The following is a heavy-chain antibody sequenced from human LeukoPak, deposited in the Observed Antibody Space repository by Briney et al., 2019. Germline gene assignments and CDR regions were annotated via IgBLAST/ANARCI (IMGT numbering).Heavy chain of an antibody. Sequence: GASVKVSCKASGYTFTSYYMHWVRQAPGQGLEWMGIINPSGGSTSYAQKFQGRVTMTRDMSTSTVYMELSSLRSEDTAVYYCARTNGYCSGVTCYPQLDYWGQGTLVTVSS. CDR2: INPSGGST. CDR3: ARTNGYCSGVTCYPQLDY. J-gene: IGHJ4*02. CDR1: GYTFTSYY. D-gene: IGHD2-15*01. V-gene: IGHV1-46*01.